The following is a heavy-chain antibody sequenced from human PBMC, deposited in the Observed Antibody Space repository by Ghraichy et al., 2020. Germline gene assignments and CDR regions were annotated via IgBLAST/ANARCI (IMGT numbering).Heavy chain of an antibody. CDR2: IFYSGST. CDR3: AREIYLYDSSDRLPSYAFDI. CDR1: GGSITSYY. Sequence: SETLSLTCTVSGGSITSYYWNWIRQPPGKRLEWIGYIFYSGSTNYKPSLKSRVTMSVDTSKKQFSLKLTSVTAADTAVYYCAREIYLYDSSDRLPSYAFDIWGQVTLVTVSS. V-gene: IGHV4-59*01. J-gene: IGHJ3*02. D-gene: IGHD3-22*01.